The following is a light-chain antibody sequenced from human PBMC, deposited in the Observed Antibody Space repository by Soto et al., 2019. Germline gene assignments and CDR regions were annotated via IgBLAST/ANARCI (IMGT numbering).Light chain of an antibody. V-gene: IGLV1-51*01. CDR3: GTWDSSLSALYV. Sequence: QSVLTQPPSVSAAPGQTVTISCSGSSSNIGNNYVSWYQQLPGTAPKLLIYDNNERPSGIPDRFSGCKSGTSATLGITGLQTGDEADYYCGTWDSSLSALYVFGTGTKLTVL. CDR2: DNN. J-gene: IGLJ1*01. CDR1: SSNIGNNY.